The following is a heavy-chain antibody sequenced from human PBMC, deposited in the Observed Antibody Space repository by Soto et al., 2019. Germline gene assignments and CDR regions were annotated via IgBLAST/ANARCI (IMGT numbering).Heavy chain of an antibody. Sequence: GGSLRLSCAASGFTFNSYGMHWVRQAPGKGLEWVVVISFDGRNTYYADSVKGRFTISRDNSKNTLYLQMTSLRAEDTAVYYCAKSQISERRDSSGWGSPFDYWGQGTLVTVSS. J-gene: IGHJ4*02. D-gene: IGHD6-19*01. CDR3: AKSQISERRDSSGWGSPFDY. CDR2: ISFDGRNT. V-gene: IGHV3-30*18. CDR1: GFTFNSYG.